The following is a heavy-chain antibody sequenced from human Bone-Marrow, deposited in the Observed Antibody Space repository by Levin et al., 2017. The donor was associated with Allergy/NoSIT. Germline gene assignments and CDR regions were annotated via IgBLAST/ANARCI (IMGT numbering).Heavy chain of an antibody. CDR1: GFTFSSYD. D-gene: IGHD2-2*01. Sequence: QSGGSLRLSCAASGFTFSSYDMHWVRQATGKGLEWVSAIGTAGDTYYPGSVKGRFTISRENAKNSLYLQMNSLRAGDTAVYYCARDWCIVVVPAARSIRDSYYYYYGMDVWGQGTTVTVSS. CDR3: ARDWCIVVVPAARSIRDSYYYYYGMDV. J-gene: IGHJ6*02. CDR2: IGTAGDT. V-gene: IGHV3-13*01.